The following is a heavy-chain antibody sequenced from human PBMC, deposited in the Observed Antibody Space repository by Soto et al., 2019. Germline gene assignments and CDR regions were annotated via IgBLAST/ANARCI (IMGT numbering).Heavy chain of an antibody. Sequence: GGSLRLSCAASGFTFDDYAMHWVRQAPGKGLEWVSGISWNSGSIGYADSVKGRFTISRDNAKNSLYLQMNSLRAEDTVLYFCAKGSSGWYWEYFQHWGQGTLVTVSS. D-gene: IGHD6-19*01. V-gene: IGHV3-9*01. CDR3: AKGSSGWYWEYFQH. CDR2: ISWNSGSI. CDR1: GFTFDDYA. J-gene: IGHJ1*01.